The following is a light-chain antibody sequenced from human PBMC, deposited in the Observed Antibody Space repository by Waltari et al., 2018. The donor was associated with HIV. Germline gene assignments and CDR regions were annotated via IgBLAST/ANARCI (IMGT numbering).Light chain of an antibody. J-gene: IGKJ4*01. CDR3: QQYSSWPLT. Sequence: EIVLTQSPATLSLSPGEGATLSCRASQNIGNNLAWFQQKLGQAPRVLMYTASVRATGIPARFTGGGSGTDFTLTISSLQPEDVAIYYCQQYSSWPLTFGGGTKVEI. CDR2: TAS. V-gene: IGKV3-15*01. CDR1: QNIGNN.